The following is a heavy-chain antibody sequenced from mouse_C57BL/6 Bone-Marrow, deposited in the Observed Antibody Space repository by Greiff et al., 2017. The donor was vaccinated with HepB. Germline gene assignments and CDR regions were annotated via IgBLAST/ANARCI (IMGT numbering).Heavy chain of an antibody. CDR3: TTRSYAMDY. Sequence: EVKLVESGAELVRPGASVKLSCTASGFNIKDDYMHWVKQRPEQGLEWIGWIDPENGDTEYASKFQGKATITADTSSNTAYLQLSSLTSEDTAVYYCTTRSYAMDYWGQGTSVTVSS. CDR1: GFNIKDDY. V-gene: IGHV14-4*01. J-gene: IGHJ4*01. CDR2: IDPENGDT.